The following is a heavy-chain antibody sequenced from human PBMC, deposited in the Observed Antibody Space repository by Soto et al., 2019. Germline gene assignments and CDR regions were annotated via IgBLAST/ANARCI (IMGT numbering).Heavy chain of an antibody. V-gene: IGHV3-15*01. CDR3: TTPAMVRGVTDNWFDP. J-gene: IGHJ5*02. D-gene: IGHD3-10*01. CDR2: IKSKTDGGTT. CDR1: GFTFSNAW. Sequence: GGSLRLSCAASGFTFSNAWMSWVRQAPGKGLEWVGRIKSKTDGGTTDYAAPVKGRFTISRDDSKNTLYLQMNSLKTEDTAVYYCTTPAMVRGVTDNWFDPWGQGTLGTVPS.